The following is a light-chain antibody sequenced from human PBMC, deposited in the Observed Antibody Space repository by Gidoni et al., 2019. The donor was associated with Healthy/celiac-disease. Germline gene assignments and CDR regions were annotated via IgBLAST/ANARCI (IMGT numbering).Light chain of an antibody. CDR3: MQAQKTPQA. CDR2: FGS. Sequence: DSVITQSPLSLPVTPGAASSISCRSSQSLLHSNGYNYLDWYLQKPGQSPQLLIYFGSSRASGVPDRFSGSGSGTDFTLKISRVEAEDVGVYYCMQAQKTPQAFXQXTKVEIK. J-gene: IGKJ1*01. CDR1: QSLLHSNGYNY. V-gene: IGKV2-28*01.